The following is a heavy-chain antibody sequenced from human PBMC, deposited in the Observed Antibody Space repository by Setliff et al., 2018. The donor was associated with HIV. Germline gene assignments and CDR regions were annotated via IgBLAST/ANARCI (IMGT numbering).Heavy chain of an antibody. CDR2: TFYSGST. D-gene: IGHD3-3*01. J-gene: IGHJ3*02. CDR3: ATYLSDNYLDGAFDI. CDR1: GGSLTSKNYY. Sequence: SETLSLTCSVSGGSLTSKNYYWGWLRQSPGKGLQWIGTTFYSGSTYYNPSLKSRVTISLDTSNNDFSLTLTSVTAADTALYFCATYLSDNYLDGAFDIWGRGTMVTVSS. V-gene: IGHV4-39*02.